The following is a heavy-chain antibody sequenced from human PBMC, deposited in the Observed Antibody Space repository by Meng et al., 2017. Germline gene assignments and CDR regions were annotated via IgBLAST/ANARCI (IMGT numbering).Heavy chain of an antibody. J-gene: IGHJ4*02. V-gene: IGHV2-5*01. Sequence: LVQAAHPVVGPHPTLTSTGTFSGFSAGTSGVGIGWSCQRPVKALGLLGLVYWHDSRRYSPYLKSRLTVTKYASKTQVVLTMTIMDAVDTATYYCAHRSAGLAAAPDYFDYWGQGTLVTVSS. CDR2: VYWHDSR. CDR1: GFSAGTSGVG. CDR3: AHRSAGLAAAPDYFDY. D-gene: IGHD6-13*01.